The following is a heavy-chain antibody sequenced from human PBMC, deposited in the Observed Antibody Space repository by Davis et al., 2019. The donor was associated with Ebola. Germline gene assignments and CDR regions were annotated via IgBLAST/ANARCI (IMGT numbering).Heavy chain of an antibody. D-gene: IGHD3-22*01. V-gene: IGHV1-46*01. Sequence: AASVKVSCKASGYTFTSYDINWVRQAPGQGLEWMGIINPSGGSTSYAQKFQGRVTMTRDTSTSTVYMELSSLRSEDTAVYYCARDKARYYDSSGVDYWGQGTLVTVSS. CDR3: ARDKARYYDSSGVDY. CDR1: GYTFTSYD. CDR2: INPSGGST. J-gene: IGHJ4*02.